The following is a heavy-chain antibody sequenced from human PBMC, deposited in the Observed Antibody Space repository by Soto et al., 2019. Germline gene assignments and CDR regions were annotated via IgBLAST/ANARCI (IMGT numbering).Heavy chain of an antibody. J-gene: IGHJ4*02. CDR3: ARDGTLLTTGQYFDY. D-gene: IGHD4-17*01. Sequence: SVKVSCKASGGTFSSYAISWVRQAPGQGLEWMGGIIPIFGTASYAQKFQGRVTITADESTSTAYMELSSLRSEDTAVYYCARDGTLLTTGQYFDYWGQGTLVTVSS. CDR1: GGTFSSYA. CDR2: IIPIFGTA. V-gene: IGHV1-69*13.